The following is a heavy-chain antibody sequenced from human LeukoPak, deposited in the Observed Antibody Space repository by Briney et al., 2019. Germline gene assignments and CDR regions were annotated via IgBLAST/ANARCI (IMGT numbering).Heavy chain of an antibody. V-gene: IGHV3-23*01. CDR1: GFTFSSYA. CDR2: ISGSGGST. CDR3: ARDSPGYGGYSY. D-gene: IGHD5-12*01. J-gene: IGHJ4*02. Sequence: GGSLRLSCAASGFTFSSYAMSWVRQAPGKGLEWVSAISGSGGSTYYADSVKGRFTISRDNSKNTLYLQMNSLRVEDTAVYYCARDSPGYGGYSYWGQGTLVTVSS.